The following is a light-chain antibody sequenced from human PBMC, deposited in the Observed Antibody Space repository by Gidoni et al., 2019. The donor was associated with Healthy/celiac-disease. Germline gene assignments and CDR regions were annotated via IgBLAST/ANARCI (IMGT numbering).Light chain of an antibody. J-gene: IGKJ4*01. Sequence: EIVLTQSPGTLSLSPGERATLSCRASQSVSSSYSAWYQQKPGQAPRLLIYGASSRATGIPDRFSGSGSGTDFTLTISRLEPEDFAVYYCQQYGSSPRLTFXGXTKVEIK. CDR1: QSVSSSY. V-gene: IGKV3-20*01. CDR2: GAS. CDR3: QQYGSSPRLT.